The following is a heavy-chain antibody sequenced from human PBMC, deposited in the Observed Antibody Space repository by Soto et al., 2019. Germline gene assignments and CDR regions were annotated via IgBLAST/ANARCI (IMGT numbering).Heavy chain of an antibody. J-gene: IGHJ6*02. CDR2: INHSGST. V-gene: IGHV4-34*01. D-gene: IGHD2-15*01. Sequence: SETLSLTCAVYGGSFSCYYWSWIRQPPGKGLEWIGEINHSGSTNYNPSLKSRVTISVDTSKNQFSLKLSSATAADTAVYYCARGRRVVVAEYYYYYYGMDVWGQGTTVTVSS. CDR1: GGSFSCYY. CDR3: ARGRRVVVAEYYYYYYGMDV.